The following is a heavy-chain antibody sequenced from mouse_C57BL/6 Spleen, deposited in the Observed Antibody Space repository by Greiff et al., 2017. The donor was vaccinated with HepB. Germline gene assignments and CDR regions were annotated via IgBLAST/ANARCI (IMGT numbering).Heavy chain of an antibody. D-gene: IGHD1-1*01. CDR3: ASGSSPFAY. V-gene: IGHV1-82*01. J-gene: IGHJ3*01. Sequence: VKLQESGPELVKPGASVKISCKASGYAFSSSWMNWVKQRTGKGLEWIGRIYPGDGDTNYNGKFKGKATLTADKSSSTAYMQLSSLTSEDSAVYFCASGSSPFAYWGQGTLVTVSA. CDR2: IYPGDGDT. CDR1: GYAFSSSW.